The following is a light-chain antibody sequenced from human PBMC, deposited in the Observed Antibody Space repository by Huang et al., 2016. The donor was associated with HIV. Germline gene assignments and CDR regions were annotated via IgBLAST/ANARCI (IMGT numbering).Light chain of an antibody. J-gene: IGKJ4*01. CDR1: QSVTSN. V-gene: IGKV3-15*01. CDR2: GAS. Sequence: EIVMTQSPATLSVPPGERATLSCRASQSVTSNLAWYQQKPGQAPRLLIYGASTRATGIPARFSGSGSGTEFTLTISSLQSEDFAVYYCQQYYNWPPLTFGGGTKVEIK. CDR3: QQYYNWPPLT.